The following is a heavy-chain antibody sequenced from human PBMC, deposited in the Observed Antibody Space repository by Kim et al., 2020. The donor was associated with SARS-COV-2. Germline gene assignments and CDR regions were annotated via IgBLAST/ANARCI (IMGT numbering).Heavy chain of an antibody. Sequence: SETLSLTCAVYGGSFSGYYWSWIRQPPGKGLEWIGEINHSGSTNYNPSLKSRVTISVDTSKNQFSLKLSSVTAADTAVYYCARDMGRAAAGRRKYYFDYWGQGTLVTVSS. CDR1: GGSFSGYY. CDR2: INHSGST. J-gene: IGHJ4*02. D-gene: IGHD6-13*01. CDR3: ARDMGRAAAGRRKYYFDY. V-gene: IGHV4-34*01.